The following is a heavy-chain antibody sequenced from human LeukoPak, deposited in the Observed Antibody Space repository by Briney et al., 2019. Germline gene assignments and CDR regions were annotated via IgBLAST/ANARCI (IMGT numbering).Heavy chain of an antibody. Sequence: GGSLRLSCAASGFTFSSYSMNWVRQAPGKGLEWVSSISSSSSYIYYADSVKGRFTISRDNAKNSLYLQMNSLRAEDTAVYYCARDPTTMVRGPLDYWGQGTLVTVSS. J-gene: IGHJ4*02. CDR1: GFTFSSYS. CDR3: ARDPTTMVRGPLDY. CDR2: ISSSSSYI. V-gene: IGHV3-21*01. D-gene: IGHD3-10*01.